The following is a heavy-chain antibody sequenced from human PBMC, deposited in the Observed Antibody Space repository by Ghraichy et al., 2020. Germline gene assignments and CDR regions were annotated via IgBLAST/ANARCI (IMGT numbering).Heavy chain of an antibody. Sequence: GGSLRLSCAASGFTFSSYAMSWVRQAPGKGLEWVSAISGSGGSTYYADSVKGRFTISRDNAKNTLYLQMNSLRAEDTAVYYCAKPANVLLWFGGCEYWGQGTLVTVSS. CDR2: ISGSGGST. V-gene: IGHV3-23*01. D-gene: IGHD3-10*01. CDR3: AKPANVLLWFGGCEY. J-gene: IGHJ4*02. CDR1: GFTFSSYA.